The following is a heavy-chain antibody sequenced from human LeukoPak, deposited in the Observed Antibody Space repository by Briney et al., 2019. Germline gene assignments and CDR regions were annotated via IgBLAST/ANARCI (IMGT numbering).Heavy chain of an antibody. J-gene: IGHJ1*01. Sequence: PGRSLRLSCAASRFTFSSYGMHWVRQASGKGLEWVAVIWYDGSNKYYADSVKGRFTISRDNSKNTLYLQMNSLRAEDTAVYYCARDRYCSGGSCYSPRLTGYFQHWGQGTLVTVSS. V-gene: IGHV3-33*01. CDR1: RFTFSSYG. CDR3: ARDRYCSGGSCYSPRLTGYFQH. D-gene: IGHD2-15*01. CDR2: IWYDGSNK.